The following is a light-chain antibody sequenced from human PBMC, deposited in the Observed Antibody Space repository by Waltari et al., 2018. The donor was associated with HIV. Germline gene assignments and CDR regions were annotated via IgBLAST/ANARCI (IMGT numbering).Light chain of an antibody. CDR3: CSYAGSSTLV. CDR1: SSDVGSYTL. J-gene: IGLJ2*01. V-gene: IGLV2-23*02. CDR2: EVS. Sequence: QSALTQPASVSGSPGQSITISCPGTSSDVGSYTLVSWYQQHPGKAPKLMIYEVSKRPSGVSNRFSGSKSGNTASLTISGLQAEDEADYYCCSYAGSSTLVFGGGTKLTVL.